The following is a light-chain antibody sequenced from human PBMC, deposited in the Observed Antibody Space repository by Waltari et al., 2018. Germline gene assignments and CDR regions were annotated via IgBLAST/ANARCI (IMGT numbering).Light chain of an antibody. CDR2: EGS. V-gene: IGLV2-14*01. CDR3: SSYTTSSAPGV. CDR1: DSDFGAYDF. J-gene: IGLJ1*01. Sequence: QSALTPPASVSGAPGQSITISFSGTDSDFGAYDFVPWYQQHPGKAPHLIIYEGSNRPAGISNRFSASKSGNTASLTISGLQAEDEADYYCSSYTTSSAPGVFGTGTRVTVL.